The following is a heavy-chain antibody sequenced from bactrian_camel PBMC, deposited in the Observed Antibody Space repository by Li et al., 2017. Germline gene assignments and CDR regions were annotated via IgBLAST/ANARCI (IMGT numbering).Heavy chain of an antibody. D-gene: IGHD2*01. J-gene: IGHJ4*01. CDR2: IDAGGST. V-gene: IGHV3S53*01. CDR1: GYRYANYC. CDR3: AARSGYYCPVASERYNY. Sequence: HVQLVESGGGLVQPGGSLRLSCAASGYRYANYCMGWFRQAPGKEREGVAFIDAGGSTTYADSVKGRFTISRPYAKNTLYLQMDSLKPEDTAMYYCAARSGYYCPVASERYNYWGQGTQVTVS.